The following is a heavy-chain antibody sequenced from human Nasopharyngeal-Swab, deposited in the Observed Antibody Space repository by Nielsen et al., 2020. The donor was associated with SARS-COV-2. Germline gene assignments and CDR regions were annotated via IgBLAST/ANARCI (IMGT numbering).Heavy chain of an antibody. CDR3: ARNQEWYGDYVGWFDP. Sequence: GESLKISCAASGFTFSTYSLNWVRQAPGKGLEWVSYISSSSSAISYADSVKGRFTISRDNAKNSLYLQMNSLRAEDTAVYYCARNQEWYGDYVGWFDPWGQGTLVTVSS. J-gene: IGHJ5*02. D-gene: IGHD4-17*01. CDR2: ISSSSSAI. V-gene: IGHV3-48*04. CDR1: GFTFSTYS.